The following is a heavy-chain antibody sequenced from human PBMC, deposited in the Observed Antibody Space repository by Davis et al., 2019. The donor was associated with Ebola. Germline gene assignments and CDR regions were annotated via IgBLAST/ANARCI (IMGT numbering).Heavy chain of an antibody. J-gene: IGHJ5*02. CDR3: ARDEGRYSYGRWFDP. CDR1: GYTFTNYG. CDR2: INPHNGNT. V-gene: IGHV1-18*04. Sequence: ASVKVSCKASGYTFTNYGITWVRQAPGQGLEWMGWINPHNGNTNYAQNVQGRVTMTTDTSTSTAYMEVGSLKSDDTAVYYCARDEGRYSYGRWFDPWGQGTLVTVSS. D-gene: IGHD5-18*01.